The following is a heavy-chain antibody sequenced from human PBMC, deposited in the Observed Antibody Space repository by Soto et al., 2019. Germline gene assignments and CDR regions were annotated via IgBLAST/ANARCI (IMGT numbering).Heavy chain of an antibody. V-gene: IGHV3-72*01. D-gene: IGHD2-8*01. J-gene: IGHJ4*02. CDR3: ARVMGTSFDL. Sequence: EVQLVESGGGLVQPGGSLRLSCAASGFTFSDHHMDWVRQPPGKGLEWVGRARNGAHSYTTAYAASVEGRFAISRDDSKNTLSLQMNNLKTEDTAVYFCARVMGTSFDLWGPGTLVTVSS. CDR2: ARNGAHSYTT. CDR1: GFTFSDHH.